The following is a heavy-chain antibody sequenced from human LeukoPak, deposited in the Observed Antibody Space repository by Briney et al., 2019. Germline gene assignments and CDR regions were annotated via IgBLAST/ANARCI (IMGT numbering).Heavy chain of an antibody. D-gene: IGHD6-19*01. CDR2: IIPILGLA. Sequence: GASVKVSCKASGGTFSTYTVSWVRQAPGQGLEWMGRIIPILGLADYAQKFQGRVTITADKSTTTAYMELSSLRSEDTAVYYCASPPSGWVSLDYWGQGTLVTVSS. J-gene: IGHJ4*02. V-gene: IGHV1-69*02. CDR3: ASPPSGWVSLDY. CDR1: GGTFSTYT.